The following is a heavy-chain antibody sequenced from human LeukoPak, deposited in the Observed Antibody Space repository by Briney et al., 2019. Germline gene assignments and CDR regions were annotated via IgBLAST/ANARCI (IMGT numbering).Heavy chain of an antibody. J-gene: IGHJ5*02. CDR3: VTGRYSYGWYDH. CDR1: GGSISSFY. V-gene: IGHV4-59*13. CDR2: MYYGGSP. Sequence: SETLSLTCTVSGGSISSFYWSWIRQPPGKGLQWIGYMYYGGSPNYNPSLKSRVITSLDTSKKQFSLKLNSVTTADTAVYYCVTGRYSYGWYDHWGQGILVIVSS. D-gene: IGHD1-26*01.